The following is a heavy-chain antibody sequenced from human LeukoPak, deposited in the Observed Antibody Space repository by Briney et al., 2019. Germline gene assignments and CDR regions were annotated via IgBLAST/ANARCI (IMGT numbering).Heavy chain of an antibody. D-gene: IGHD3-22*01. CDR1: GDSVSSNTVA. Sequence: SQTLSLTCAISGDSVSSNTVAWNWTRQSPSRGLEWLGRTYYRSKWYNDYAVSVKSRITINPDTSKNQFSLQLNSVTPEDTAVYYCARDAYDSSGYYLAYWGQGTLVTVSS. V-gene: IGHV6-1*01. CDR2: TYYRSKWYN. J-gene: IGHJ4*02. CDR3: ARDAYDSSGYYLAY.